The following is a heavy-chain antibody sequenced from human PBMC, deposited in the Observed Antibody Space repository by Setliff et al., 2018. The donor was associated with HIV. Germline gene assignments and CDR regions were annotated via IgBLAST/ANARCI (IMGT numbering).Heavy chain of an antibody. CDR2: INPSDSST. Sequence: ASVKVSCQASGYTFTSYYMHWVRQAPGQGLEWMGIINPSDSSTSYAQKFQGRVTMTRDTSTRTVYMEVSSLRSEETAVYYCARSTQSEIDYWGQGTLVTVSS. J-gene: IGHJ4*02. V-gene: IGHV1-46*01. CDR1: GYTFTSYY. CDR3: ARSTQSEIDY.